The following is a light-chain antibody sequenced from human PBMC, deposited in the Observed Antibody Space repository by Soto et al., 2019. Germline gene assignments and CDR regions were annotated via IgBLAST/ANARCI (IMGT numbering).Light chain of an antibody. CDR3: QVWDSSSDHYV. V-gene: IGLV3-21*02. CDR2: DDS. CDR1: NIGSKN. J-gene: IGLJ1*01. Sequence: SYELTQPPSVSVAPGQTARITCGGNNIGSKNVHWYQQKPGQTPVLVVYDDSGRPSGIPERFSGSNSGNTATLTISRVEAGDEADYYCQVWDSSSDHYVFGTGTKVTVL.